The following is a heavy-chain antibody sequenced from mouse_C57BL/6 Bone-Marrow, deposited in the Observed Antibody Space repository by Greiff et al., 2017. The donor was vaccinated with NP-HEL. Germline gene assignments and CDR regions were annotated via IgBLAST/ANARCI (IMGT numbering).Heavy chain of an antibody. V-gene: IGHV1-26*01. CDR2: INPNNGGT. CDR3: ARRGITKEDFDY. J-gene: IGHJ2*01. CDR1: GYTFTDYY. D-gene: IGHD2-4*01. Sequence: VQLQQSGPELVKPGASVKISCKASGYTFTDYYMNWVKQSHGKSLEWIGDINPNNGGTSYNQKFKGKATLTVDKSSSTAYMELRSLTSEDSAVYYCARRGITKEDFDYWGQGTTLTVSS.